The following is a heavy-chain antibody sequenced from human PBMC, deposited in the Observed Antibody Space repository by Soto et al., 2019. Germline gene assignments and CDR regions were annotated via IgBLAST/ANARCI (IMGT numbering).Heavy chain of an antibody. V-gene: IGHV3-53*01. J-gene: IGHJ4*02. Sequence: DVQLVESGGGLIQPGESLRLSCAAFGFTISGKKYVAWVRQAPGKGLEWVSALYDLDGSFYAASVKGRFTTSSDSSKTTVYLQMNDLRVEDTAQYYCAKADGEQWLLPHLDKWGQGTLVTVS. CDR1: GFTISGKKY. CDR3: AKADGEQWLLPHLDK. D-gene: IGHD6-19*01. CDR2: LYDLDGS.